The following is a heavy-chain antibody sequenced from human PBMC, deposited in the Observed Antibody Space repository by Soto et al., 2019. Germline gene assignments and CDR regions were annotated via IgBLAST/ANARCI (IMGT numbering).Heavy chain of an antibody. CDR3: ARKLQDGTYSRWFDP. CDR2: IYSGGST. Sequence: GGSLRLSCAASGFTVSSNYMSWVRQAPGKGLEWVSVIYSGGSTYYADSVKGRFTISRHNSKNTLYLQMNSLRAEDTAVYYCARKLQDGTYSRWFDPWGQGPLVTVS. CDR1: GFTVSSNY. V-gene: IGHV3-53*04. J-gene: IGHJ5*02. D-gene: IGHD1-26*01.